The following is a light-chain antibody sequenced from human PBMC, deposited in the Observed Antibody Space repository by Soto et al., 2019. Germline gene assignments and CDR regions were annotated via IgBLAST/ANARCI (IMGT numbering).Light chain of an antibody. Sequence: EIVLTQSPATLSLSPGERATLSCRASQSVSSYLAWYHQKPGQAPRLLIYDASNRATGIPARFSGSGSGTDFTLTISSLEPEDFEVYYCQQRSNWPPLTFGGGTKVEIK. V-gene: IGKV3-11*01. CDR3: QQRSNWPPLT. CDR1: QSVSSY. J-gene: IGKJ4*01. CDR2: DAS.